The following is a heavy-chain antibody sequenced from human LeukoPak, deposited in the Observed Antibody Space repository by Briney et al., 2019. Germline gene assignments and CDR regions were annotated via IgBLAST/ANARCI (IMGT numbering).Heavy chain of an antibody. CDR3: ARAVAGGDYFDY. CDR1: GFTFSSYW. D-gene: IGHD6-19*01. J-gene: IGHJ4*02. CDR2: INHNGNVN. Sequence: GGSLRLSCAASGFTFSSYWMNWARQAPGKGLEWVASINHNGNVNYYADSVKGRFTISRDNAKNSLYLQMNSLRAEDTAVYYCARAVAGGDYFDYWGQGTLVTVSS. V-gene: IGHV3-7*01.